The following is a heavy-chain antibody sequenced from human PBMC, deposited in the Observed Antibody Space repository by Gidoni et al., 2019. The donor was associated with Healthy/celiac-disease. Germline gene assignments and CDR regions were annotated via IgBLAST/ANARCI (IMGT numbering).Heavy chain of an antibody. J-gene: IGHJ5*02. D-gene: IGHD3-3*01. Sequence: EVQLVESGGGLVQPGGSLRLSCAASGFTFSSYDMHWVRQATGKGLEWVSAIGTAGDTYYPGSVKGRFTISRENAKNSLYLQMNSLRAEDTAVYYCARSSSGSFFGVMGWFDPWGQGTLVTVSS. V-gene: IGHV3-13*01. CDR1: GFTFSSYD. CDR3: ARSSSGSFFGVMGWFDP. CDR2: IGTAGDT.